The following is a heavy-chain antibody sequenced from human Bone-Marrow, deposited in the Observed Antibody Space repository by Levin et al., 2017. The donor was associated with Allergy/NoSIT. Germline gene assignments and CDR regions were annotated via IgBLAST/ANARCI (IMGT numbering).Heavy chain of an antibody. V-gene: IGHV4-4*07. CDR3: AKGAARHFDY. CDR2: IYSSGNT. D-gene: IGHD6-6*01. Sequence: SQTLSLTCTVSGGSISSYYWNWIRQPAGKGLEWIGRIYSSGNTKYNPSLKSRVTMSVDTSKNQFSLNLSSVTAADTAVYYCAKGAARHFDYWGQGTLVTVSS. J-gene: IGHJ4*02. CDR1: GGSISSYY.